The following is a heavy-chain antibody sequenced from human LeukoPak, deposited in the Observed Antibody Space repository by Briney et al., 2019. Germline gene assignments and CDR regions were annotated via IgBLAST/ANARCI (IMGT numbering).Heavy chain of an antibody. Sequence: SETLSLTCTVSGGSISSYYWSWIRQPAGKGLEWIGRIYTSGSTNYNPSLKSRVTMSVDTSKNQFSLKLSSVTAADTAVYYCARDHLPYYAGNWFDPWGQGTLVTVSS. V-gene: IGHV4-4*07. D-gene: IGHD3-10*01. CDR2: IYTSGST. J-gene: IGHJ5*02. CDR3: ARDHLPYYAGNWFDP. CDR1: GGSISSYY.